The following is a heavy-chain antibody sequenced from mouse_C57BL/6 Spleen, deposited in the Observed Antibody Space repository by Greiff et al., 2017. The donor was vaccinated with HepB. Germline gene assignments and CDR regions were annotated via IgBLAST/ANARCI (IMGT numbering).Heavy chain of an antibody. CDR3: ASSDYYGSSYFDY. V-gene: IGHV1-39*01. CDR2: INPNYGTT. Sequence: EVQLQQSGPELVKPGASVKISCKASGYSFTDYNMNWVKQSNGKSLEWIGVINPNYGTTSYNQKFKGKATLPVDQSSSTSYMQLNSLTSEDSAVYYCASSDYYGSSYFDYWGQGTTLTVSS. D-gene: IGHD1-1*01. J-gene: IGHJ2*01. CDR1: GYSFTDYN.